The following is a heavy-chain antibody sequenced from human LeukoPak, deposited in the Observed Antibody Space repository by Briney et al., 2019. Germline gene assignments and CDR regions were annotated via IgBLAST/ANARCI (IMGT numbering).Heavy chain of an antibody. CDR1: GFTFSSYG. CDR3: AKDQRQRYYYYGMDV. V-gene: IGHV3-30*18. D-gene: IGHD6-25*01. J-gene: IGHJ6*04. CDR2: ISYDGSNK. Sequence: GGSLRLSCAASGFTFSSYGMHWVRQAPGKGLEWVAVISYDGSNKYYADSVKGRFTISRDYSKNTLYLQMNSLRAEDTAVYYCAKDQRQRYYYYGMDVWGKGTTVTVSS.